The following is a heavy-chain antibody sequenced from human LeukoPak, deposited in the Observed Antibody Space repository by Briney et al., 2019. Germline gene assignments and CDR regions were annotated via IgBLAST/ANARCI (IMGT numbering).Heavy chain of an antibody. CDR2: ISGSGGST. Sequence: GGSLRLSYAASGFTFSSYAMSWVRQAPGKGLEWVSAISGSGGSTYYADSVNGRFTISRDNSKNTLYLQMNSLRAEDTAVYYCAKGSNSSGWYLSSYYYYGMDVWGQGTTVTVSS. V-gene: IGHV3-23*01. CDR3: AKGSNSSGWYLSSYYYYGMDV. CDR1: GFTFSSYA. D-gene: IGHD6-19*01. J-gene: IGHJ6*02.